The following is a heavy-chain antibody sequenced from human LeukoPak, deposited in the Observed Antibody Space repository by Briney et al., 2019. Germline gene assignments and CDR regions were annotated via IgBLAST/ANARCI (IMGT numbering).Heavy chain of an antibody. CDR3: ARGSGSYSSDAFDI. Sequence: GGSLRLSCAASVFTFRSYWMHWVRQTPGKGVVWVSRINGDGSNTTYADSVKGRFTTSRDTAKNTLYLQMNSLRAEDTAVYYCARGSGSYSSDAFDIWGQGTMVTVSS. D-gene: IGHD3-10*01. CDR1: VFTFRSYW. CDR2: INGDGSNT. J-gene: IGHJ3*02. V-gene: IGHV3-74*01.